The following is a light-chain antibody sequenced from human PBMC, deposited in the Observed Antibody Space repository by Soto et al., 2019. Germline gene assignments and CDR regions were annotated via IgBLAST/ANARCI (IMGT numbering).Light chain of an antibody. CDR2: AAS. CDR3: QQSYSTLYT. CDR1: QSISSY. V-gene: IGKV1-39*01. Sequence: DIQMTQSPSSLSASVGDRVTITCRASQSISSYLNWYQQKPGKAPKHLIYAASSLQSGVPSRFSGSGSGTDFTLTISSLQPEDFATYYCQQSYSTLYTFGQGTKVDIK. J-gene: IGKJ2*01.